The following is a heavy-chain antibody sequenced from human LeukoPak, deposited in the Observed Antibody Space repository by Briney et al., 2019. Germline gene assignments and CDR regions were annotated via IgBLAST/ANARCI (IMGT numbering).Heavy chain of an antibody. CDR3: ARDFGYSSSWDGGSWFDP. D-gene: IGHD6-13*01. CDR2: INPNSGGT. J-gene: IGHJ5*02. Sequence: GASVKASCKASGYTFTGYYMLWVRQAPGQGLECMGWINPNSGGTNYAQKFQGRVTMTRDTSISTAYMELSRLRSDDTAVYYCARDFGYSSSWDGGSWFDPWGQGTLVTVSS. V-gene: IGHV1-2*02. CDR1: GYTFTGYY.